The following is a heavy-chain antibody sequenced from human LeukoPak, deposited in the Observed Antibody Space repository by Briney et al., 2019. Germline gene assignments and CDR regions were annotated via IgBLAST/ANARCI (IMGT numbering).Heavy chain of an antibody. CDR1: GFTVSSNY. D-gene: IGHD5-18*01. CDR2: IKQDGSEK. Sequence: PGGSLRLSCAASGFTVSSNYMSWVRQAPGKGLEWVANIKQDGSEKYYVDSVKGRFTISRDNAKNSLYLQMNSLRAEDTAVYYCARDDSGGPDTAMVTPPYYFDYWGQGTLVTVSS. CDR3: ARDDSGGPDTAMVTPPYYFDY. J-gene: IGHJ4*02. V-gene: IGHV3-7*01.